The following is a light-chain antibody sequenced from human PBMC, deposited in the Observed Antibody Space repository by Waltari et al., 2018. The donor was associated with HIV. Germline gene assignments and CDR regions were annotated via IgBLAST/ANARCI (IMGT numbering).Light chain of an antibody. V-gene: IGLV1-51*01. CDR2: DDF. CDR3: ASWDSGLRAVV. CDR1: TSNTAKNF. J-gene: IGLJ2*01. Sequence: QSVLPQPPSRPAAAGQKQFNPSSAGTSNTAKNFFLGYAQAPGSAPKLLIFDDFLRPSGTPDRFFGSKSGLSATLEISEVQPDDEAQYYCASWDSGLRAVVFGGGTSLAVL.